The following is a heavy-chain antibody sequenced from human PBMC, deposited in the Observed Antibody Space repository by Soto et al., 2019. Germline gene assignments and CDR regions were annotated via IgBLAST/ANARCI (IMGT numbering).Heavy chain of an antibody. J-gene: IGHJ4*02. CDR1: GYTFTCYG. V-gene: IGHV1-18*01. CDR2: ISAYNGNT. Sequence: QVQLVPAGAEVKKPGAAVKVSCKASGYTFTCYGISWVRQAPGPGLAWMGWISAYNGNTNDAQNHQGRVTMTTDTSTSTAYMQRRSLRSDDTAEYYWVVVVPAAMRGFFDYWGQGTLVTVSS. CDR3: VVVVPAAMRGFFDY. D-gene: IGHD2-2*01.